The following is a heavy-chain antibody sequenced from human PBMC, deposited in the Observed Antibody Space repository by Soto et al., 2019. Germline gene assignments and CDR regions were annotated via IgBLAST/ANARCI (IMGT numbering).Heavy chain of an antibody. CDR1: GGTFSSYD. Sequence: QVQLVQSGAEVKKPGSSVKVSCKASGGTFSSYDISWVRQAPGQGLEWRGGIIPIFGTANYAKKFQGSVTITADESTSTANMEVSSMRSEDTAVYYCARVSDYYDSSGYYAYFDYWGQGTMVTVSS. V-gene: IGHV1-69*01. CDR3: ARVSDYYDSSGYYAYFDY. J-gene: IGHJ4*02. D-gene: IGHD3-22*01. CDR2: IIPIFGTA.